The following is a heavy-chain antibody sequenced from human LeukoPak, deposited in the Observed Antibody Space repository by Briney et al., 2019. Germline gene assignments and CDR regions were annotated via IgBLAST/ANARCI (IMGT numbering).Heavy chain of an antibody. V-gene: IGHV4-34*01. CDR2: IYYSGST. D-gene: IGHD3-10*01. CDR1: GGSFSGYY. J-gene: IGHJ4*02. Sequence: SETLSLTCAVYGGSFSGYYWSWIRQPPGKGLEWIGSIYYSGSTYYNPSLKSRVTISVDTSKNQFSLKLSSVTAADTAVYYCARNHGVRGVITHFDYWGQGTLVTVSS. CDR3: ARNHGVRGVITHFDY.